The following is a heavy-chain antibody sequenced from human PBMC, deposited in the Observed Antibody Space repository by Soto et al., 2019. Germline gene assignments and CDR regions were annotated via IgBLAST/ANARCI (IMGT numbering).Heavy chain of an antibody. V-gene: IGHV1-69*13. D-gene: IGHD6-13*01. CDR3: ARTDVGYSSSWYSQRWYFDL. CDR1: GGTFSSYA. CDR2: IIPIFGTA. Sequence: GASVKVSCKASGGTFSSYAISWVRQAPGQGLEWMGGIIPIFGTANYAQKFQGRVTITADESTSTAYMELSSLRSEDTAVYYCARTDVGYSSSWYSQRWYFDLWGRGTLVTVSS. J-gene: IGHJ2*01.